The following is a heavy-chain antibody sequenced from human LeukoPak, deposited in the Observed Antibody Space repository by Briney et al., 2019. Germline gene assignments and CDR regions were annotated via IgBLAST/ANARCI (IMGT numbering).Heavy chain of an antibody. CDR2: INADSSRT. V-gene: IGHV3-43*02. J-gene: IGHJ6*02. CDR1: GFTFDGYA. CDR3: ATWAFYHGMDV. D-gene: IGHD2/OR15-2a*01. Sequence: GGSLRLSCVASGFTFDGYAMHWVRQAPGKGLEWVSLINADSSRTYYADSVKGRFTISRDNSKNSLFLQMNGLRTEDSAVYYCATWAFYHGMDVWGQGTTVIVSS.